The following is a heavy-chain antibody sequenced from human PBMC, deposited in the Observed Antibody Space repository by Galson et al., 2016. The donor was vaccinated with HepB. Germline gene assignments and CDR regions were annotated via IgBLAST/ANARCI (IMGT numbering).Heavy chain of an antibody. CDR3: ARKLVIAPYHFFDI. J-gene: IGHJ3*02. V-gene: IGHV1-69*06. CDR2: IMPMFGSA. D-gene: IGHD3-10*01. CDR1: GGTPSNNI. Sequence: PETVSCKASGGTPSNNIFAWLRQAPGQGLEWMGEIMPMFGSAHYTQNFQGRITITADTSTGTAYMELSRLRSEDTAVYYCARKLVIAPYHFFDIWGQGTMVIVSS.